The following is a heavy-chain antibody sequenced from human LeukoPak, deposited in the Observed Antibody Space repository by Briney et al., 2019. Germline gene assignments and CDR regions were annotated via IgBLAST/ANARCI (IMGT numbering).Heavy chain of an antibody. CDR2: INSDERST. V-gene: IGHV3-74*01. D-gene: IGHD1-26*01. CDR3: ARGAHVLDI. J-gene: IGHJ3*02. Sequence: PGGSLRLSCAASGFTLNSYWMHGVRQAPGKGLVWVSRINSDERSTTYVDSVKGRFTISRDNAKNTLYLHMDSLRVEDTAVYFCARGAHVLDIWGQGTMVPVSS. CDR1: GFTLNSYW.